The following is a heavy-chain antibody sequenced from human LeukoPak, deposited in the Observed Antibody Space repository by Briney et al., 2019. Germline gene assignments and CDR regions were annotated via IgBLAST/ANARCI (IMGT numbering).Heavy chain of an antibody. J-gene: IGHJ3*02. CDR3: AKSLYDSSGYYYGDAFDI. V-gene: IGHV1-46*01. CDR2: INPSGGST. Sequence: GASVKVSCKASGYTFTSYYMHWVRQAPGQGLEWMGIINPSGGSTSYAQKFQGRVTMTRDMSTSTVYMELSSLRSEDTAVYYCAKSLYDSSGYYYGDAFDIWGQGTMVTVSS. D-gene: IGHD3-22*01. CDR1: GYTFTSYY.